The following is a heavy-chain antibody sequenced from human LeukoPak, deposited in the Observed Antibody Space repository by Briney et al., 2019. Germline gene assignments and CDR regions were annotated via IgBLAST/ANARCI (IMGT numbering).Heavy chain of an antibody. CDR2: IYYSGST. J-gene: IGHJ4*02. V-gene: IGHV4-39*01. CDR1: GGSISISSYY. CDR3: ARVLTDFWSGYYFDY. Sequence: SETLSLTCTVYGGSISISSYYWGWIRPPPGKGLEWIGSIYYSGSTYYNPSLKSRVTISVDTSKNQFSLKLSSVTAADTAVYYCARVLTDFWSGYYFDYWGRGTLVTVSS. D-gene: IGHD3-3*01.